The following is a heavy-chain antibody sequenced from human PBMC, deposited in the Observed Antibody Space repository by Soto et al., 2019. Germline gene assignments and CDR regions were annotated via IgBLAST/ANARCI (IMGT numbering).Heavy chain of an antibody. V-gene: IGHV1-3*01. D-gene: IGHD5-18*01. J-gene: IGHJ4*02. CDR2: INAGNGNT. CDR1: GYTFTTYA. CDR3: ARSPTVNTAVVIGY. Sequence: ASVKVSCKASGYTFTTYAMHWVRQAPGQRPEWMGWINAGNGNTKYSQKFQGRVTITRDTSASTAYMELSSLRSEDTAVYYCARSPTVNTAVVIGYWGQGTLVTVSS.